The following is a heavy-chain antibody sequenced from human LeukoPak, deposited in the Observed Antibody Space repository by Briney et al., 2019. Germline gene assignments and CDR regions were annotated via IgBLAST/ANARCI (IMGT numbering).Heavy chain of an antibody. Sequence: GGSLRLSCAASGFTFSSYAMSWVRQAPGKGLEWVSSISSSSSYIYYADSVKGRFTVSRDNAKNSLYLQMNSLRAEDTAVYYCAREGQWLAYYYYGMDVWGQGTTVTVSS. CDR3: AREGQWLAYYYYGMDV. J-gene: IGHJ6*02. V-gene: IGHV3-21*01. CDR2: ISSSSSYI. D-gene: IGHD6-19*01. CDR1: GFTFSSYA.